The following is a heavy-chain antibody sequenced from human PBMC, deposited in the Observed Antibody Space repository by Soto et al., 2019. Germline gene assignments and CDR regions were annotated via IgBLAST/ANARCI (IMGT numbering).Heavy chain of an antibody. Sequence: AXVEVSCQTSGYTFTVHHIHWVRQAPGQGLEWMGWINPISGGTKYREKFQGRVSITRDKSSSTAYMELRSLTSDDSAVYYCAKDGRHCSGGSCPQGHWGQGTLVTVSS. CDR1: GYTFTVHH. D-gene: IGHD2-15*01. CDR2: INPISGGT. J-gene: IGHJ4*02. CDR3: AKDGRHCSGGSCPQGH. V-gene: IGHV1-2*02.